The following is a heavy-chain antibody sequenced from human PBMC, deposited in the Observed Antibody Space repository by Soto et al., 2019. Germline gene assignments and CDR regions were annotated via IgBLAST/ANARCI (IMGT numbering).Heavy chain of an antibody. CDR2: FSVYNGNT. CDR3: ARAGASVFYYYYYMDV. CDR1: GYSFSSHG. Sequence: QVHLVQSGDEVKKPGAAVKVSCKASGYSFSSHGIGWVRQAPGQGLEWMGWFSVYNGNTNYAQRFQGRVTLTTDTTTSTAYMELRSLRSDDTAVYYCARAGASVFYYYYYMDVWAKGTTVTVSS. J-gene: IGHJ6*03. V-gene: IGHV1-18*01. D-gene: IGHD3-16*01.